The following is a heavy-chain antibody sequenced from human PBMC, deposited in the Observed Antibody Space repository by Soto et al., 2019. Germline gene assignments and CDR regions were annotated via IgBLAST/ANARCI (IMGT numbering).Heavy chain of an antibody. CDR3: AASQQFAY. J-gene: IGHJ4*02. CDR1: GYTFTNYG. V-gene: IGHV1-18*01. Sequence: QVQLVQSGAEVKKPGASVKVSCKTSGYTFTNYGFNWVRQAPGQGLEWMGWINTYNGETNYAQKFQGRVTMTTDTSTSTADMELRGLRSDDTAIYYCAASQQFAYWGQGTLVSVSS. CDR2: INTYNGET. D-gene: IGHD6-13*01.